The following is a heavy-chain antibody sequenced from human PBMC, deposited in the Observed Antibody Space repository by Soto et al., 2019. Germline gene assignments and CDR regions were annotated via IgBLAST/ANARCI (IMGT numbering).Heavy chain of an antibody. CDR1: GGIFSSYT. Sequence: GASVKVSCKASGGIFSSYTINWLRQAPGQGLEWLGWIIPIFGSANYAQKLQGSVTITADESTSTAYMELSSLSSEDTAVYYCARMSNTGMVTTRYYGMDVWGQGTTVTVSS. CDR3: ARMSNTGMVTTRYYGMDV. CDR2: IIPIFGSA. V-gene: IGHV1-69*13. D-gene: IGHD5-18*01. J-gene: IGHJ6*02.